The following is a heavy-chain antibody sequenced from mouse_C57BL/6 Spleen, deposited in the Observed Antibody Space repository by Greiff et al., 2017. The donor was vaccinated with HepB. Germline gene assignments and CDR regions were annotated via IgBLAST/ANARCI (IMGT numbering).Heavy chain of an antibody. CDR2: IHPNSGST. CDR1: GYTFTSYW. V-gene: IGHV1-64*01. CDR3: EKEWGPYYYGSSRYFDV. Sequence: QVQLKQPGAELVKPGASVKLSCKASGYTFTSYWMHWVKQRPGQGLEWIGMIHPNSGSTNYNEKFKSKATLTVDKSSSTAYMQLSSLTSEDSAVYYCEKEWGPYYYGSSRYFDVWGTGTTVTVSS. D-gene: IGHD1-1*01. J-gene: IGHJ1*03.